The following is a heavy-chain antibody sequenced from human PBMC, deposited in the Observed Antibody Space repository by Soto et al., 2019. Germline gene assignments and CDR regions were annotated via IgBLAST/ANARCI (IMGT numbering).Heavy chain of an antibody. V-gene: IGHV3-48*02. J-gene: IGHJ4*02. Sequence: DVQLVESGGGLVQPGGSLRLSCAASRFTFSDYSMNWVRQAPGQGLKWLSYISSSSSTIYYADSVRGRFTISRDNAKNSVYLQMASLRDEDTAVYYCARSMTTRAYWGQGTLVTVSS. D-gene: IGHD3-22*01. CDR2: ISSSSSTI. CDR3: ARSMTTRAY. CDR1: RFTFSDYS.